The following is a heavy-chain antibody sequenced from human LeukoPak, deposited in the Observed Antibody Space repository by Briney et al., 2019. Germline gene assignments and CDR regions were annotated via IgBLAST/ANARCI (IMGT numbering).Heavy chain of an antibody. CDR2: INQDGSDQ. J-gene: IGHJ4*02. CDR1: GFIFSNSW. Sequence: GGSLRLSCAASGFIFSNSWMNWVRQAPGKGLEWVANINQDGSDQYYVDSVKGRFTISRDNAKNSLYLQMNSLRAEDTAVYYCASFYSSGWEPLFDYWGQGTLVTVSS. CDR3: ASFYSSGWEPLFDY. D-gene: IGHD6-19*01. V-gene: IGHV3-7*01.